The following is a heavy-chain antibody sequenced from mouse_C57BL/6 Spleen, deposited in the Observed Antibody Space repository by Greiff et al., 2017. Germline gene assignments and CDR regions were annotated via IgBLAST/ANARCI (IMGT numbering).Heavy chain of an antibody. CDR2: IDPSDSET. V-gene: IGHV1-52*01. CDR1: GYTFTSYW. D-gene: IGHD1-1*01. CDR3: ARGYGRSSYYFDY. Sequence: VQLQQPGAELVRPGSSVKLSCKASGYTFTSYWMHWVKQRPIQGLEWIGNIDPSDSETHYNQKFKDKATLTVDKSSSTAYMQLSSLTSEDSAVYYCARGYGRSSYYFDYWGQGTTLTVSS. J-gene: IGHJ2*01.